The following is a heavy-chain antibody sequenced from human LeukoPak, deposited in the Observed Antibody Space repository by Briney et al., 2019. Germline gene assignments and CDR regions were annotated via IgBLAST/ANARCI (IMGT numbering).Heavy chain of an antibody. J-gene: IGHJ6*02. CDR1: GFTFSTYA. CDR2: ISSSGGRI. V-gene: IGHV3-64*01. D-gene: IGHD6-6*01. CDR3: ARDQPARPPIIHHYAGMDV. Sequence: PGGPLRLSCAASGFTFSTYAMHWVRQAPGKGLEYVSAISSSGGRIYYANSVKDRFTISRDISTNTLYLQMGSLRAEDTAVYYCARDQPARPPIIHHYAGMDVWGQGTTVT.